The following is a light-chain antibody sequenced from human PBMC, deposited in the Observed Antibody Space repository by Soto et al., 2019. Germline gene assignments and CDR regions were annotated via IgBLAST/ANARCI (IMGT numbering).Light chain of an antibody. J-gene: IGKJ1*01. CDR2: DAS. CDR3: QQYNTYSWT. V-gene: IGKV1-5*01. Sequence: DLQMTQSPSTLSASVGDRFTITCRASQSISNWLAWYQQRPGTAPKLVIYDASTLESGVPSRFSGSGSGTEFTLTISSLQPDDFATYYCQQYNTYSWTFGQGTNVDIK. CDR1: QSISNW.